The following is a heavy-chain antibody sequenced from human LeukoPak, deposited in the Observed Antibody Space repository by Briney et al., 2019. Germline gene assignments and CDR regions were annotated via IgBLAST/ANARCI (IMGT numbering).Heavy chain of an antibody. Sequence: GASLKISCKGSGYRFTSYWIGWVRQMPGKGLEWMGIIYPGDSDTRYSPSFQGQVTISADKSISTAYLQWSSLKASDTAMYYCARQRGITIFGVALGGFDHWGQGTLVTVSS. V-gene: IGHV5-51*01. CDR1: GYRFTSYW. D-gene: IGHD3-3*01. J-gene: IGHJ5*02. CDR3: ARQRGITIFGVALGGFDH. CDR2: IYPGDSDT.